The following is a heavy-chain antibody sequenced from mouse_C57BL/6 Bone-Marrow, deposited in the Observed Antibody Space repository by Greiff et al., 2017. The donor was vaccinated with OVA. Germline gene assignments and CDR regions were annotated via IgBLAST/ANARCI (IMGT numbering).Heavy chain of an antibody. V-gene: IGHV5-4*01. Sequence: EVKVVESGGGLVKPGGSLKLSCAASGFTFSSYAMSWVRQTPEKRLEWVATISAGGSYTYYPDNVKGRFTISRDNAKNNLYLQMSHLKSEDTAMYYCARDGGYRFAYWGQGTLVTVSA. J-gene: IGHJ3*01. CDR1: GFTFSSYA. CDR3: ARDGGYRFAY. D-gene: IGHD2-2*01. CDR2: ISAGGSYT.